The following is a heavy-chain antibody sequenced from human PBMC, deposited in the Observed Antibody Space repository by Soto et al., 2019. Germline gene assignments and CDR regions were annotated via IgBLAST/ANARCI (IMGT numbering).Heavy chain of an antibody. CDR1: GGSVSSGNYY. CDR2: FYYTGST. Sequence: LCGGSVSSGNYYWSWIRQPPGKGLEWIGYFYYTGSTNYNPSLKSRVTISVDASKNQFSLRLSSLTAADTAVYYCARSMHYSDGSNYSPFDYWGQGTLVTVSS. D-gene: IGHD3-22*01. CDR3: ARSMHYSDGSNYSPFDY. J-gene: IGHJ4*02. V-gene: IGHV4-61*01.